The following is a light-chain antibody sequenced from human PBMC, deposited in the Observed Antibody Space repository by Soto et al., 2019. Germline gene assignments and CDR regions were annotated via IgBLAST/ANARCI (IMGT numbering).Light chain of an antibody. V-gene: IGKV3-15*01. CDR2: DIS. CDR3: QQYNNWPS. Sequence: EVVMTQSPATLSASPGERATLSCRASQTVSRNLAWYQQRPDQAPRLLIYDISNRATGVPARFSGSGSETEFTLTIRSLQSEDFAVYFCQQYNNWPSFGQGTRLEIK. J-gene: IGKJ5*01. CDR1: QTVSRN.